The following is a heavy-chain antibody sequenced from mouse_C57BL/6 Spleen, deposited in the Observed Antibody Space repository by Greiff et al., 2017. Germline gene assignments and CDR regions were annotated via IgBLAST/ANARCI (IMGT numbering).Heavy chain of an antibody. J-gene: IGHJ3*01. CDR3: ARGGYGSWLAY. Sequence: QVQLKQSVAELARPGASVKLSCKASGYTFTSTGISWVKQRTEQGLEWIGEIYPRSGNTYYTEKFKGKATLTADKSSSTAYLELRSLTSEYSAVYFCARGGYGSWLAYWGQGTLVTVSA. D-gene: IGHD2-2*01. CDR1: GYTFTSTG. V-gene: IGHV1-81*01. CDR2: IYPRSGNT.